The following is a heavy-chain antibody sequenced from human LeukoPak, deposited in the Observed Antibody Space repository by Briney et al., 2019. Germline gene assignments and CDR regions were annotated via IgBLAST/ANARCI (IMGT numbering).Heavy chain of an antibody. CDR3: GRGGATL. D-gene: IGHD1-26*01. CDR2: ITSGGART. J-gene: IGHJ4*02. V-gene: IGHV3-NL1*01. CDR1: GFTFSRYG. Sequence: PGGSLRLSCAASGFTFSRYGIHWVRQAPGKGLEWVAVITSGGARTYYADAVKGRFSISRDNSKNTVFLQMNSLRADDTAVYYCGRGGATLWGQGTLVTVSS.